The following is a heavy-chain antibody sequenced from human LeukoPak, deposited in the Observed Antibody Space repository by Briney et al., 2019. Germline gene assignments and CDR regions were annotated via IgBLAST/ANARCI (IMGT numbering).Heavy chain of an antibody. V-gene: IGHV4-59*01. CDR3: ARGDFWSGYSPFFDY. CDR1: GGSISSYY. D-gene: IGHD3-3*01. CDR2: IYYSGST. J-gene: IGHJ4*02. Sequence: KSSETLSLTCTVSGGSISSYYWSWIRQPPGKGLEWIGYIYYSGSTNYNPSLKSRVTISVDTSKNQFSLKLSSVTAADTAVYYCARGDFWSGYSPFFDYWGQGTLVTVSS.